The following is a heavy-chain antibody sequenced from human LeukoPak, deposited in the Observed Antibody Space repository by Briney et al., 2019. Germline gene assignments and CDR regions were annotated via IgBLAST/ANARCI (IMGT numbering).Heavy chain of an antibody. CDR1: GFTLSSYD. J-gene: IGHJ1*01. CDR2: IDYDGGSG. V-gene: IGHV3-23*01. CDR3: TRNSGWYGLS. D-gene: IGHD6-19*01. Sequence: GGSLRLSCTVSGFTLSSYDMSWIRQAPGKGLEWVSSIDYDGGSGHYADSVKGRFTISRDNSNNTLFLHLNSLRGEDTAVYYCTRNSGWYGLSWGQGTLVTVSS.